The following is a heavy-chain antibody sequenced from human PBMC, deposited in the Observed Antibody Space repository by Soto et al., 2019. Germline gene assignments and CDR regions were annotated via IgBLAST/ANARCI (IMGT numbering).Heavy chain of an antibody. CDR3: ARVGSYHSTAFDI. CDR1: GGSISSGGYY. CDR2: IYYSGST. V-gene: IGHV4-31*03. J-gene: IGHJ3*02. D-gene: IGHD3-10*01. Sequence: QEQLQESGPGLVKPSQTLSLTCTVSGGSISSGGYYWSRIRPHPGKGLEWIGNIYYSGSTYYNTSLKSRVTISVDTSKNHFSLNLSSVTAADTAVYYCARVGSYHSTAFDIWGQGTMVTVSS.